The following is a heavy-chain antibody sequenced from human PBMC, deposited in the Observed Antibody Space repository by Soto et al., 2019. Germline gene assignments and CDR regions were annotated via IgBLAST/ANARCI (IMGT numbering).Heavy chain of an antibody. Sequence: PGGSLRLSCPTSGFPFSDYYISWIRQAPGKGLEWLSHISPKSTYRNYADSVKGRFTISRDNTKSSLFLQMNSLGVEDTAVYYCVRGGGGGLFEHWGQGVLVTVYS. CDR2: ISPKSTYR. D-gene: IGHD2-21*01. CDR1: GFPFSDYY. V-gene: IGHV3-11*06. CDR3: VRGGGGGLFEH. J-gene: IGHJ4*02.